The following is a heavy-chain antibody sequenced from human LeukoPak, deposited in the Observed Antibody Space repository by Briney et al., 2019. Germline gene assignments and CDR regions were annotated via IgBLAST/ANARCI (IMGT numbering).Heavy chain of an antibody. CDR1: GFTFSSYW. Sequence: GGSLRLSCAASGFTFSSYWMHWVRQAPGKGLEWVAFIRYDGSNKYYADSVKGRFTISRDNSKNTVYLQMNSLRAEDTAVYYCAAPGVPAATYYFDYWGQGTLVTVSS. CDR3: AAPGVPAATYYFDY. D-gene: IGHD2-2*01. CDR2: IRYDGSNK. J-gene: IGHJ4*02. V-gene: IGHV3-30*02.